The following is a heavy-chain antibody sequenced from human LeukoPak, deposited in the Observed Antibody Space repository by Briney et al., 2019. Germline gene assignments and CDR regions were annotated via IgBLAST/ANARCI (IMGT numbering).Heavy chain of an antibody. Sequence: ASVKVSCKASGYTFTGYYMHWVRQAPGQGLEWMGWINPNSGGTNYAQKFQGRVTMTRDASISTAYMELSRLRSDDTAVYYCARDSLDGYCSSTSCLPSYGMDVWGQGTTVTVSS. CDR2: INPNSGGT. V-gene: IGHV1-2*02. J-gene: IGHJ6*02. D-gene: IGHD2-2*03. CDR3: ARDSLDGYCSSTSCLPSYGMDV. CDR1: GYTFTGYY.